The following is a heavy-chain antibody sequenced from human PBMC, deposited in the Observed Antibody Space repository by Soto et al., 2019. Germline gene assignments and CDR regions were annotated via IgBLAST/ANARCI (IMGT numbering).Heavy chain of an antibody. CDR1: GYSFTSYW. V-gene: IGHV5-51*01. CDR3: AGSVEMATINAFDI. J-gene: IGHJ3*02. D-gene: IGHD5-12*01. Sequence: GGSLRLSCKGSGYSFTSYWIGWVRQMPGKGLEWMGIIYPGDSDTRYSPSFQGKVTISADKSISTAYLQWSSLKASDTAMYYCAGSVEMATINAFDIWGQGTLVTVSS. CDR2: IYPGDSDT.